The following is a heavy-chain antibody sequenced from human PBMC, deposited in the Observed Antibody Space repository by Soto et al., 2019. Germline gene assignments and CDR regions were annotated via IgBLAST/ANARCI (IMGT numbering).Heavy chain of an antibody. Sequence: QVQLVQSGAEVKKPGSSVKVSCKASGGTFSSYAISWVRQAPGQGLEWMGEIIPIFGTANYAQKFQGRVTTTADESTSTSDMERSSPRSEDTAVYYCARDRGPSSGYYPYWFDPWGQGTLVTVSS. CDR2: IIPIFGTA. D-gene: IGHD3-22*01. J-gene: IGHJ5*02. CDR3: ARDRGPSSGYYPYWFDP. V-gene: IGHV1-69*12. CDR1: GGTFSSYA.